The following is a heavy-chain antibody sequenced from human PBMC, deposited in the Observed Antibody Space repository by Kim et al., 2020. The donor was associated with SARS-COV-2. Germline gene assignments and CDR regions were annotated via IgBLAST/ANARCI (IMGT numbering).Heavy chain of an antibody. CDR2: ISAYNGNT. J-gene: IGHJ4*02. CDR3: ARDTPDRGWLRAAPPDY. CDR1: GYTFTSYG. Sequence: ASVKVSCKASGYTFTSYGISWVRQAPGQGLEWMGWISAYNGNTNYAQKLQGRVTMTTDTSTSTAYMELRSLRSDDTAVYYCARDTPDRGWLRAAPPDYWGQGTLVTVSS. D-gene: IGHD5-12*01. V-gene: IGHV1-18*01.